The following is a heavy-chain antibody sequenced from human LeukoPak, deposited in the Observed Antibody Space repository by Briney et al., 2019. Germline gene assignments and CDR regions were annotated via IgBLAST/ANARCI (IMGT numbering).Heavy chain of an antibody. V-gene: IGHV4-4*07. Sequence: PSETLSLTCTVSGGSISSYYWSWTRQPAGKGLEWIGRIYTSGSTNYNPSLKSRVTMSVDTSKNQFSLKLSSVTAADTAVYFCARDSSGSPYYYYYYMDVWGKGTTVTVSS. D-gene: IGHD3-22*01. CDR3: ARDSSGSPYYYYYYMDV. CDR2: IYTSGST. CDR1: GGSISSYY. J-gene: IGHJ6*03.